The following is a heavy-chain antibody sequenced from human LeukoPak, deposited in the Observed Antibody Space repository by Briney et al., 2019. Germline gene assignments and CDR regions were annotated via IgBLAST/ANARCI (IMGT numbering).Heavy chain of an antibody. CDR2: ISSSTTTI. D-gene: IGHD3-3*01. CDR1: GFTFSDYW. J-gene: IGHJ4*02. Sequence: PGGSLRLSCAVSGFTFSDYWMKWVRQAQGKGQEWISYISSSTTTIYYADSVKGRFTISRDNAKSSLFLQMNRMRAEDTAVYYWASGYDFSSGSKKGIDNWGQGTRVTVSS. CDR3: ASGYDFSSGSKKGIDN. V-gene: IGHV3-48*01.